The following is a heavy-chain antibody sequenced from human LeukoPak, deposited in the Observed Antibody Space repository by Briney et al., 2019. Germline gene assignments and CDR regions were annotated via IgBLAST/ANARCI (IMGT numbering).Heavy chain of an antibody. Sequence: GGSLRLSCAASLFTVSSSYMTWVRQAPGKGLEWVPIIYSGGNTYYADSVQGRFTISRDNSKNTMYLQMNSLRAEDTAVYHCASSREATSNWFVYWGQGTLVTVSS. D-gene: IGHD2-2*01. CDR2: IYSGGNT. CDR3: ASSREATSNWFVY. V-gene: IGHV3-66*01. CDR1: LFTVSSSY. J-gene: IGHJ5*01.